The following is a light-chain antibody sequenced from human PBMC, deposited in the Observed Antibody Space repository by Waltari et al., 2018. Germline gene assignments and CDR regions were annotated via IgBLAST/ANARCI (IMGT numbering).Light chain of an antibody. CDR3: SSYTSSSTRVL. V-gene: IGLV2-14*01. CDR1: SSDAGNYNY. Sequence: QSALTQPASVSGSPGQSITIPCPGTSSDAGNYNYVSWYQQHPGKAPKLMIYEVSNRPSGVSGRFSGSKSGNTASLTISGLQAEDEADYYCSSYTSSSTRVLFGGGTKLTVL. CDR2: EVS. J-gene: IGLJ2*01.